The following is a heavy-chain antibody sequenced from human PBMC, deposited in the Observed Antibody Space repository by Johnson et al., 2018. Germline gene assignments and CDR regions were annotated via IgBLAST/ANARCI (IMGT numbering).Heavy chain of an antibody. CDR3: AKEGDI. CDR1: GFSFSSYA. J-gene: IGHJ3*02. Sequence: VELVQSGGGLVTPGGSLRLSCAASGFSFSSYAMSWVRQAPGKGLEWVSSIGTGGSPTVYADSVKGRFTVSRDNSKNTVYVQMNNLRAEDKAVYYCAKEGDIWGQGTMVIVSS. CDR2: IGTGGSPT. V-gene: IGHV3-23*04.